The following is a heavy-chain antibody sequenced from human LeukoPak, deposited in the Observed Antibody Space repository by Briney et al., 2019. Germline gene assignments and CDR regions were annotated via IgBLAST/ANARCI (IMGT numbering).Heavy chain of an antibody. CDR1: GFTLRSSA. D-gene: IGHD1-26*01. CDR3: AKLPVIVGATTSNAFDI. Sequence: GGSLRLSCAASGFTLRSSAMSWVRQAPGKGLEWVAVISYDGSNKYYADSVKGRFTISRDNSKNTLYLQMNSLRAEDTAVYYCAKLPVIVGATTSNAFDIWGQGTMVTVSS. CDR2: ISYDGSNK. J-gene: IGHJ3*02. V-gene: IGHV3-30*18.